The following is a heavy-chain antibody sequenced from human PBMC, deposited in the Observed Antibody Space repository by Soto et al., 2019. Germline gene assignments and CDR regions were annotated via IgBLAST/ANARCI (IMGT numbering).Heavy chain of an antibody. Sequence: EVQLLESGGGLVQPGGSLRLSCAASGFTFSSYAMSWVRQAPGKGLEWVSAISGSGGSTYYADSVKGRFTISRDNSKNTQYLEMNILRAEDTAVYYCATGPRKLRFNWFDPWVQGSLVTVSS. CDR2: ISGSGGST. CDR3: ATGPRKLRFNWFDP. J-gene: IGHJ5*02. V-gene: IGHV3-23*01. D-gene: IGHD4-17*01. CDR1: GFTFSSYA.